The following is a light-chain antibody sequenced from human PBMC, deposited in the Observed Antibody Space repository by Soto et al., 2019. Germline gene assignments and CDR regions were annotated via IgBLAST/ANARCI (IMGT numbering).Light chain of an antibody. J-gene: IGKJ2*01. CDR3: QQYGNSSYT. Sequence: EIVLTQSPGTLSLSPGERATLSCRASQSVSSSYLAWYQQKPGQAPRLLIYGASSRATGIPDRFSGSGSGTDFTLTISSLESEDFAVYYCQQYGNSSYTFGQGTKLEIK. CDR1: QSVSSSY. V-gene: IGKV3-20*01. CDR2: GAS.